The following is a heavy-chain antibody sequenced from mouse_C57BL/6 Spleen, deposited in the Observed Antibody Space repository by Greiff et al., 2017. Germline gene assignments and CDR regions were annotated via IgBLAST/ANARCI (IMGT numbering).Heavy chain of an antibody. CDR1: GFTFSSYG. J-gene: IGHJ3*01. D-gene: IGHD2-3*01. CDR2: ISSGGSYT. Sequence: DVMLVESGGDLVKPGGSLKLSCAASGFTFSSYGMSWVRQTPDKRLEWVATISSGGSYTYYPDSVKGRFTISRDNAKNTLYLQMSSLKSEDTAMYYCARQVYDGYYEAWFAYWGQGTLVTVSA. CDR3: ARQVYDGYYEAWFAY. V-gene: IGHV5-6*02.